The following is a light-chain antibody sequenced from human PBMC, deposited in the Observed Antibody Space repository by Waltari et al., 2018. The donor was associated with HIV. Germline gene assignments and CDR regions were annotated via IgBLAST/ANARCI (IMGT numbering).Light chain of an antibody. J-gene: IGLJ1*01. Sequence: QSALTQPASVSGSPGQSITVSCTGTSSDVGSYSLVSWYQHLPGTAPKLLIYEVAKRPPGILSRFSGSKAGNTASLTIVGLQAEDEADYYCCSYAGATYVFGTGTRVTV. CDR3: CSYAGATYV. CDR1: SSDVGSYSL. V-gene: IGLV2-23*02. CDR2: EVA.